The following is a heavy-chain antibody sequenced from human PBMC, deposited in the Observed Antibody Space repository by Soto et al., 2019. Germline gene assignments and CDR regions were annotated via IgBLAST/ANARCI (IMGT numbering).Heavy chain of an antibody. V-gene: IGHV1-58*02. CDR3: ATGKSGGWQLVFFPEEFGNGEPYSSLAV. Sequence: SVKVSCKASGFTFTSSAMQWVRQARGQRLEWIGWIVVGRGNTNYAQKFQERATIPGDMPTSTAYMERSSLSPGDTAVYYCATGKSGGWQLVFFPEEFGNGEPYSSLAVWGKGTTVPVSS. J-gene: IGHJ6*03. CDR1: GFTFTSSA. D-gene: IGHD6-6*01. CDR2: IVVGRGNT.